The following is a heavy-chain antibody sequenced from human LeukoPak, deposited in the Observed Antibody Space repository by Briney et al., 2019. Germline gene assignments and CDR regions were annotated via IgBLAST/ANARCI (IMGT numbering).Heavy chain of an antibody. J-gene: IGHJ4*02. Sequence: GGSLRLSCAASGFTFSGYSMNWVRQAPGKGLEWVSSISSSNSYIYYADSVKGRFTISRDNAKNSLYLQMNSLRAEDTAVYYCAREPVVPAAKLDYWGQGTLVTVSS. CDR1: GFTFSGYS. D-gene: IGHD2-2*01. CDR2: ISSSNSYI. CDR3: AREPVVPAAKLDY. V-gene: IGHV3-21*01.